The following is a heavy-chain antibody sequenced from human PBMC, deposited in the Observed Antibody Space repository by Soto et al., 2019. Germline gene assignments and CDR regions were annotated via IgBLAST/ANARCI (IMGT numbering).Heavy chain of an antibody. V-gene: IGHV1-46*01. CDR1: GYTFTSYY. Sequence: QVQLVQSGAEVKKPGASVKVSCKASGYTFTSYYMHWVRQAPGQGLEWMGIINPSGGSTSYAQKFQGRVTMTRDTSTSTVYMELSSLRYEDTAVYYCARDREVAGFDYWGQGTLVTVSS. J-gene: IGHJ4*02. CDR2: INPSGGST. D-gene: IGHD6-19*01. CDR3: ARDREVAGFDY.